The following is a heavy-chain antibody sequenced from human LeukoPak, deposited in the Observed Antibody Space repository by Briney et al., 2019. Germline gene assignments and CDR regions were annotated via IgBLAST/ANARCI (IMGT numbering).Heavy chain of an antibody. V-gene: IGHV4-30-4*08. Sequence: SQTLSLTCTGSGGSISSGDYYWSWIRQPPGKGLEWIGYIYYSGSTYYNPSLKTRVTISVDTSKNQFSLKLSSVTAADTAVYYCARESMLNYYDSSGYYYSFDYWGQGTLVTVSS. CDR2: IYYSGST. CDR3: ARESMLNYYDSSGYYYSFDY. J-gene: IGHJ4*02. CDR1: GGSISSGDYY. D-gene: IGHD3-22*01.